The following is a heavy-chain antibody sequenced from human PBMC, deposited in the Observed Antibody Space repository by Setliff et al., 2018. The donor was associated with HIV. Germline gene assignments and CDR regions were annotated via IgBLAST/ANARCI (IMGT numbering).Heavy chain of an antibody. Sequence: SETLSLTCTVSGGSIGGYYWSWIRQPPGTGLEWLGCIYSGGSTNYNPSLESRVTISLDTSKNQFSLRLTSVTAADTAVYYCARSARFFYASGSRRYFDLWGRGTLVTVSS. D-gene: IGHD3-10*01. CDR2: IYSGGST. J-gene: IGHJ2*01. CDR1: GGSIGGYY. V-gene: IGHV4-4*08. CDR3: ARSARFFYASGSRRYFDL.